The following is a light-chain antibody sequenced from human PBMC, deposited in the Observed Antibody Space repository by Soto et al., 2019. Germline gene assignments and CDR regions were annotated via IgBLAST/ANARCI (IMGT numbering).Light chain of an antibody. Sequence: DIVMTQSPDSLAVSLGERATINCKSSQSVLYSSNNKNYLAWYQQKPGQPPKLLISWASTRESGVPDRFSGSGSGTDFTLTISSLQAADVAVYYCQQYYSTPKTFGQGTKVEIK. CDR3: QQYYSTPKT. J-gene: IGKJ1*01. CDR1: QSVLYSSNNKNY. CDR2: WAS. V-gene: IGKV4-1*01.